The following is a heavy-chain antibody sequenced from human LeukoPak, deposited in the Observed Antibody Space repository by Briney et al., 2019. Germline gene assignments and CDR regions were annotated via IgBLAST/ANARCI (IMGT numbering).Heavy chain of an antibody. CDR3: AKHDYGDFTPSPFPI. V-gene: IGHV3-23*01. Sequence: GGSLRLSCAASGFTFSSYAMIWVRQAPGKALEWVCTVTYSGVATYHADSVKGRFTISRDNSKNTLSLQMNSLRAEDTAIYYCAKHDYGDFTPSPFPIWGQGTLVTVSS. CDR2: VTYSGVAT. CDR1: GFTFSSYA. J-gene: IGHJ4*02. D-gene: IGHD4-17*01.